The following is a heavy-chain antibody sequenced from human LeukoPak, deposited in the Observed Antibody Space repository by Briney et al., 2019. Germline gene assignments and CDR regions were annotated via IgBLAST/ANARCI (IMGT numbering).Heavy chain of an antibody. CDR3: VKHVGSRWSNNRFDP. J-gene: IGHJ5*02. CDR2: VSRFGGTT. CDR1: GFTFDSYA. D-gene: IGHD6-13*01. V-gene: IGHV3-23*01. Sequence: PGGSLRLSCAASGFTFDSYAMSWVRQAPGKGLEWVPAVSRFGGTTYYADSAKGRFTISRDNSNNTVYLLMNSRRVGDTALYYCVKHVGSRWSNNRFDPWGQGTLVTVS.